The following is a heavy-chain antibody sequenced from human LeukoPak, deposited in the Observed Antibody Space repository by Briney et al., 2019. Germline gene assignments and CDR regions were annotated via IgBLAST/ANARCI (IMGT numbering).Heavy chain of an antibody. V-gene: IGHV3-74*01. D-gene: IGHD5-12*01. CDR2: IKYDDSDT. Sequence: EGSLRLSCAASGFTFSSYWMHWVRQAPGKGLVWVSRIKYDDSDTHYADSVKGRFTISRDNAKNTLYLQMNSLSAEDTAVYYCTTIRPDYWGQGTLVTVSS. J-gene: IGHJ4*02. CDR3: TTIRPDY. CDR1: GFTFSSYW.